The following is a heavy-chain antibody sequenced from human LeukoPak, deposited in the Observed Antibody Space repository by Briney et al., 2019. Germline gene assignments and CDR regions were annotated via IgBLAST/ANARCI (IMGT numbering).Heavy chain of an antibody. J-gene: IGHJ4*02. CDR1: GFTFSTYS. CDR2: ISSSSSYI. CDR3: AREVYSSSWSYYFDY. D-gene: IGHD6-13*01. V-gene: IGHV3-21*01. Sequence: GGSLRLSCAASGFTFSTYSMNWVRQAPGKGLEWVSSISSSSSYIYYADSVKGRFTISRDNAKNSLYLQMNSLSAEDTAVYYCAREVYSSSWSYYFDYWGQGTLVTVSS.